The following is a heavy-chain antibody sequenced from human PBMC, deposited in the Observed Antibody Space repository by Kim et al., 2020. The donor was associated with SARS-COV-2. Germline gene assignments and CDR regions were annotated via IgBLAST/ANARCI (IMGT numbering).Heavy chain of an antibody. CDR2: INHSGST. V-gene: IGHV4-34*01. J-gene: IGHJ4*01. CDR3: ARAGRQWLVRPIFYCFDY. D-gene: IGHD6-19*01. Sequence: SETLSLTCAVYGGSFSGYYWSLIRQPPGKGLEWIGEINHSGSTNYNPSLKSRVTISVDTSKNQFSLKLSSVTAADTAVYSFARAGRQWLVRPIFYCFDY. CDR1: GGSFSGYY.